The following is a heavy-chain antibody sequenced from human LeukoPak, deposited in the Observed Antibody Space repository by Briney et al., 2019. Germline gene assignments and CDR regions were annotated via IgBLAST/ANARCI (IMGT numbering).Heavy chain of an antibody. CDR3: ARRMYYYDSSGYGGYWLDP. V-gene: IGHV4-59*08. CDR2: IYYSGST. D-gene: IGHD3-22*01. Sequence: SETLSLTCTVSGGSISSYYWSWIRQPPGKGLEWIGYIYYSGSTNYNPSLKSRVTVSVDTSKNQFSLKLSSVTAADTAVYYCARRMYYYDSSGYGGYWLDPWGQGTLVTLS. CDR1: GGSISSYY. J-gene: IGHJ5*02.